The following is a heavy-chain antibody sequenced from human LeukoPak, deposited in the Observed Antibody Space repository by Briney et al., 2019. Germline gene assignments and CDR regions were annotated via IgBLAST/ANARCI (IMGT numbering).Heavy chain of an antibody. CDR1: GGSISSYY. D-gene: IGHD4-23*01. CDR2: IYYSGST. CDR3: ARDRDYGGRGGFDP. Sequence: SETLSLTCTVSGGSISSYYWSWIRQPPGKGLEWIGYIYYSGSTNYNPSLKSRITISVDTSKNQFSLKLSSVTAADTAVYYCARDRDYGGRGGFDPWGQGTLVTVSS. J-gene: IGHJ5*02. V-gene: IGHV4-59*01.